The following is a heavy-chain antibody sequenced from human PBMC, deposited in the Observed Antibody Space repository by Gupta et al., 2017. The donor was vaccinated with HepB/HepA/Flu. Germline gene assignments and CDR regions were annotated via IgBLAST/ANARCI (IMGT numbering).Heavy chain of an antibody. J-gene: IGHJ3*01. Sequence: ELLLVESGGDLVQPGGYLRISCAAPGFTVSDNYLAWVRQAPGKGLEWVSSIYSGGTTYYADSVKGRLLISRDNSKDLLYLQMNSLRAEDTAMYFCARIVVVSGQILSFDVWGQGTLATVSS. CDR2: IYSGGTT. V-gene: IGHV3-66*01. CDR1: GFTVSDNY. D-gene: IGHD3-22*01. CDR3: ARIVVVSGQILSFDV.